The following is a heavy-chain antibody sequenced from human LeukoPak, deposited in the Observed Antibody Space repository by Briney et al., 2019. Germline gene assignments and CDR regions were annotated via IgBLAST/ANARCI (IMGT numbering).Heavy chain of an antibody. CDR1: GFTFSSYG. V-gene: IGHV4-34*01. CDR2: INHSGST. D-gene: IGHD5-18*01. J-gene: IGHJ5*02. CDR3: ARDLGVQLWLRGWFDP. Sequence: GSLRLSCAASGFTFSSYGMHWVRQPPGKGLEWIGEINHSGSTNYNPSLKSRVTISVDTSKNQFSLKLSSVTAADTAVYYCARDLGVQLWLRGWFDPWGQGTLVTVSS.